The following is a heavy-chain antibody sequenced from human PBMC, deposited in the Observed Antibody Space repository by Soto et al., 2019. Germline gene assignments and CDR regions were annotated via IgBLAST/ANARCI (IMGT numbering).Heavy chain of an antibody. V-gene: IGHV4-34*01. CDR3: ARVVATIRRYYDYCGMDV. J-gene: IGHJ6*02. CDR2: INHSGST. CDR1: GGSFSGYY. D-gene: IGHD5-12*01. Sequence: SETLSLTCAVYGGSFSGYYWSWIRQPPGKGLEWIGEINHSGSTNYNPSLKSRVTISVDTSNNHFSLNLSSVTAADTAVYYCARVVATIRRYYDYCGMDVWGQGTTVTVSS.